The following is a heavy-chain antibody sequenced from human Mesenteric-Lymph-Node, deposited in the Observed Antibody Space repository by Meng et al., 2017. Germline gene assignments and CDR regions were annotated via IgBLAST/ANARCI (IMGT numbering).Heavy chain of an antibody. D-gene: IGHD6-13*01. V-gene: IGHV1-58*02. CDR3: AAAGIAAAANRFDP. J-gene: IGHJ5*02. CDR2: IVVGSGNT. Sequence: SVKVSCKASAFTFTSSAMQWVRQARGQRLEWIGWIVVGSGNTNYAQKFQERVTITRDRSTSTAYMELSSLRSEDTAVYYCAAAGIAAAANRFDPWGQGAPVTVSS. CDR1: AFTFTSSA.